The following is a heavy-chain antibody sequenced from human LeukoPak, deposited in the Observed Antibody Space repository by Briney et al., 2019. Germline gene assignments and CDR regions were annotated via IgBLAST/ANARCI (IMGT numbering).Heavy chain of an antibody. CDR1: GLNFDDYA. CDR2: INYNSGVI. Sequence: GGSLRLSCAASGLNFDDYAMHWVRQAPGKGLEWVSGINYNSGVIVYADSVRGRFTISRDNAKSSLYLQMDSLRSEDTAVYYCAKVIVPITRGAFDVWGQGTMVTVSS. V-gene: IGHV3-9*01. CDR3: AKVIVPITRGAFDV. D-gene: IGHD2/OR15-2a*01. J-gene: IGHJ3*01.